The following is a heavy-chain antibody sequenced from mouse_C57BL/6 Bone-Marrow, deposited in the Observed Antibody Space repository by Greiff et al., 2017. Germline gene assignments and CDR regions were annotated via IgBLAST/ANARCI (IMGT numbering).Heavy chain of an antibody. CDR3: ARESFYYDYDGWYFDV. V-gene: IGHV2-2*01. D-gene: IGHD2-4*01. CDR1: GFSLTSYG. CDR2: IWSGGST. J-gene: IGHJ1*03. Sequence: VKLVESGPGLVQPSQSLSITCTVSGFSLTSYGVNWVRQSPGKGLEWLGVIWSGGSTDYNAAFISRLSISKDNSKSQVFFKMNSLQADDTAIYYCARESFYYDYDGWYFDVWGTGTTVTVSS.